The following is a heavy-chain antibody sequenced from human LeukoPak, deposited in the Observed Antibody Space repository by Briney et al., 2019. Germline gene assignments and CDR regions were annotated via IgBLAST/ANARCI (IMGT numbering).Heavy chain of an antibody. V-gene: IGHV4-39*01. D-gene: IGHD3-9*01. CDR2: MYYSGST. Sequence: SETLSLTCSVSGGSISSSSYYWGWIRQPPGNGLEWIGSMYYSGSTDYNPSLKSRVTISVDTSKNQFSLRLSSVTAADTAVYYCARGRRYFDWLPYYFDYWGQGTLVTVSS. J-gene: IGHJ4*02. CDR3: ARGRRYFDWLPYYFDY. CDR1: GGSISSSSYY.